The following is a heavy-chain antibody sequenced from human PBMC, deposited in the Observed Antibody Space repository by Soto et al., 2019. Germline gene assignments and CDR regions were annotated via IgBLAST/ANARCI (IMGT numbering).Heavy chain of an antibody. CDR3: ATIDSGGYYGNALDM. CDR2: VTTNTGGT. Sequence: XSVEVVSRAAGPRLRDHYIGWVRQAPAQGLECMRGVTTNTGGTNDAQRFHGRVTMTRETSITTAYMELSSLRSDDTALFHCATIDSGGYYGNALDMWGQRTMVTASS. CDR1: GPRLRDHY. V-gene: IGHV1-2*02. D-gene: IGHD3-22*01. J-gene: IGHJ3*02.